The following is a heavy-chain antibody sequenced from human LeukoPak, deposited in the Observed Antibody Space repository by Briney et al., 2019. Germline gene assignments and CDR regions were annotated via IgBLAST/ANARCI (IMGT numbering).Heavy chain of an antibody. J-gene: IGHJ3*02. CDR3: AGAITMSSGFAFDI. D-gene: IGHD3-10*02. CDR1: GFTFDDYG. CDR2: INWNGGST. Sequence: PGGSLRLSCAASGFTFDDYGMSWVRQAPGKGLEWVSGINWNGGSTGYADSVEGRFTISRDNAKNSLYLQMNSLRAEDTALYYCAGAITMSSGFAFDIWGQGTMVTVSS. V-gene: IGHV3-20*04.